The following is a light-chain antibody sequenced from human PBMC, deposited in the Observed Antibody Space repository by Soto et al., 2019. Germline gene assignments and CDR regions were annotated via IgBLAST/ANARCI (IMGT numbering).Light chain of an antibody. V-gene: IGLV2-11*01. Sequence: QSALTQPRSVSGSPGQSVAISCTGTSSDVGAYNYVSWYQQHPGKAPKVIIYDVSKRPAGVPDRFSGSKSGNTASLTISGLQAEDEADYYCCSYAGTYNYVFGSGTKLTVL. J-gene: IGLJ1*01. CDR3: CSYAGTYNYV. CDR1: SSDVGAYNY. CDR2: DVS.